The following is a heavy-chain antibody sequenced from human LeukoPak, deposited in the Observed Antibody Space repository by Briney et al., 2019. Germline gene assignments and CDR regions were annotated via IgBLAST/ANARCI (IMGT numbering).Heavy chain of an antibody. D-gene: IGHD2-15*01. V-gene: IGHV3-53*05. CDR1: GFTVSSNY. CDR2: IYSAGSR. J-gene: IGHJ4*02. Sequence: GSLRLSCAASGFTVSSNYMSWVRQPPGKGLEWVSIIYSAGSRYYADSVRGRFTISRDGSKNTMFLQMNSLRVDDTAVYYCASGGLGARKFYSDPFHYWGQGILVTVSS. CDR3: ASGGLGARKFYSDPFHY.